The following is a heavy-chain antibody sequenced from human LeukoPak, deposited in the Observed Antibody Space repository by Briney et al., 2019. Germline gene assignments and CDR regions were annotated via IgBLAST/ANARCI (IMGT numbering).Heavy chain of an antibody. CDR2: IWYDGSNK. D-gene: IGHD6-19*01. CDR1: GFTFSNYG. Sequence: PGRSLRLSCAASGFTFSNYGMHWVSQAPGKGLEWVAVIWYDGSNKYYADSVKGRFTISRDNSKNTLYLQMNSLRAEDTAVYYCVRVAVAGNLNNWFDPWGQGTLVTVSS. V-gene: IGHV3-33*01. J-gene: IGHJ5*02. CDR3: VRVAVAGNLNNWFDP.